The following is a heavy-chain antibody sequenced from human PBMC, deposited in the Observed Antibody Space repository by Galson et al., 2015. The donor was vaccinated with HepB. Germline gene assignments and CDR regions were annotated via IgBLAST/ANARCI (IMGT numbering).Heavy chain of an antibody. CDR3: AKVQGYELHYYYGMDV. CDR2: ISYDGSNK. J-gene: IGHJ6*02. V-gene: IGHV3-30*18. CDR1: GFTFSSYG. Sequence: SLRLSCAASGFTFSSYGMHWVRQAPGKGLEWVAVISYDGSNKYYADSVKGRFTISRDNSKNTLYLQMNSLRAEDTAVYYCAKVQGYELHYYYGMDVWGQGTTVTVSS. D-gene: IGHD5-12*01.